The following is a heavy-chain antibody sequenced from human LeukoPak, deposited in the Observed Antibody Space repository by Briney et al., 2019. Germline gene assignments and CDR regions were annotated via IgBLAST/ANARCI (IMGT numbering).Heavy chain of an antibody. J-gene: IGHJ5*02. CDR2: IYYSGST. D-gene: IGHD3-10*01. V-gene: IGHV4-39*01. Sequence: SETLSLTCTVSGGSISSSSYYWGWIRQPPGKGLEWIGSIYYSGSTYYNPSLKSRVTISVDTSKNQFSLKLSSVTAADTAVYYCARRRGHYGSGPRYNWFDPWGQGTLVTVSS. CDR1: GGSISSSSYY. CDR3: ARRRGHYGSGPRYNWFDP.